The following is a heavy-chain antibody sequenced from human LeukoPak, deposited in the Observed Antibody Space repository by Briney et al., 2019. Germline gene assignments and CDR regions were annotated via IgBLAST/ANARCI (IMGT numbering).Heavy chain of an antibody. J-gene: IGHJ5*02. V-gene: IGHV3-23*01. D-gene: IGHD6-13*01. CDR3: AKDRWQQLVAFWFDP. CDR1: GFTFSSYA. Sequence: GGSLRLSCAASGFTFSSYAMSWVRQAPGKGLEWVSAISGSGGSTYYADSVKGRFTISRDNFKNTLYLQMNSLRAEDTAVYYYAKDRWQQLVAFWFDPWGQGTLVTVSS. CDR2: ISGSGGST.